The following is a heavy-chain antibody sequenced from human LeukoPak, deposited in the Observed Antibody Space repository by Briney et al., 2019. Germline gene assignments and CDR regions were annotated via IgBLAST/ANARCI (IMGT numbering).Heavy chain of an antibody. J-gene: IGHJ4*02. V-gene: IGHV4-59*08. CDR1: GGSIGSYY. D-gene: IGHD4/OR15-4a*01. CDR3: ARHAAFADYQSHLTHFDY. Sequence: RPETLSLTCTLSGGSIGSYYWSWIRQPPGEGLEWIGYIYYSGSTNYNPSLKSRVTISVDTSKNQCSLRLSSVTAADTALYYCARHAAFADYQSHLTHFDYWGQGTLVTVSS. CDR2: IYYSGST.